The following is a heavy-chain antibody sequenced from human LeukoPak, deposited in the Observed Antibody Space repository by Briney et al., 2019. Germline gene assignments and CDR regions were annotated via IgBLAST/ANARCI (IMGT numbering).Heavy chain of an antibody. CDR2: INHSGST. J-gene: IGHJ5*02. D-gene: IGHD6-19*01. V-gene: IGHV4-34*01. CDR1: GGSFSGYY. Sequence: SETLSLTCAVSGGSFSGYYWSWIRQPPGKGLEWIGEINHSGSTNYNPSLKSRVTISVDTSKNQFSLKLSSVTAADTAVYYCARGRRRSGWYVRGWFDPWGQGTLVTDS. CDR3: ARGRRRSGWYVRGWFDP.